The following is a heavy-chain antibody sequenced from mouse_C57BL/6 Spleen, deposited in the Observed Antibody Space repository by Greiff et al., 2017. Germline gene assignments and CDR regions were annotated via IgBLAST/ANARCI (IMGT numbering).Heavy chain of an antibody. CDR1: GYAFSSSW. Sequence: QVQLQQSGPELVKPGASVKISCKASGYAFSSSWMNWVKQRPGKGLEWIGRIYPGDGDTNYNGKFKGKATLTADKSSSTAYMQLSSLTSEDSAVYYCVYYGNYFDYWGQGTTLTVSS. CDR3: VYYGNYFDY. J-gene: IGHJ2*01. V-gene: IGHV1-82*01. D-gene: IGHD2-1*01. CDR2: IYPGDGDT.